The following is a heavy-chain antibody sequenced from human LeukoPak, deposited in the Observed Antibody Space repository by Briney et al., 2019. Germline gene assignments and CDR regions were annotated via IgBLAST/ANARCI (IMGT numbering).Heavy chain of an antibody. Sequence: SETLSLTCAVYGGSFSGYYWSWIRQPPGKGPEWIGEINHSGRTNYNPSLKSRVTISVDTSKNQFSLKLSSVTAADTAVYYCARGDLRARPFDYWGQGTLVTVSS. V-gene: IGHV4-34*01. CDR3: ARGDLRARPFDY. CDR2: INHSGRT. CDR1: GGSFSGYY. D-gene: IGHD6-6*01. J-gene: IGHJ4*02.